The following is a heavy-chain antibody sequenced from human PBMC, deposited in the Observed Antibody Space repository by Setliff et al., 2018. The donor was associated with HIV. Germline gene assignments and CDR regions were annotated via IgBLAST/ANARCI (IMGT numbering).Heavy chain of an antibody. J-gene: IGHJ4*02. Sequence: NPSETLSLTCAVYGGSFSGYYWSWIRQPPGKGLEWIGEINHSGSTNYNPSLKSRVTISVDTSKNQFSLKLNSVTAADTAVYCCARFLGWRGFDYWGQGTLVTVSS. CDR2: INHSGST. CDR3: ARFLGWRGFDY. V-gene: IGHV4-34*01. D-gene: IGHD3-3*01. CDR1: GGSFSGYY.